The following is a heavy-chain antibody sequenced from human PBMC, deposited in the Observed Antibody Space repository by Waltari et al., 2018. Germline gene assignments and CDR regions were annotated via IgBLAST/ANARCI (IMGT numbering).Heavy chain of an antibody. V-gene: IGHV3-48*02. Sequence: VQLVESGGGLVQPGGSLRLSCAASGFSLSSYSMNWVRQAPGRGLGWVSYISSSGSTRYYADSVKGRFTISRDSAKNSLYLQMNSLRDEDTAVYYCARVVARDWGQGTLVTVSS. J-gene: IGHJ4*02. CDR3: ARVVARD. CDR2: ISSSGSTR. CDR1: GFSLSSYS.